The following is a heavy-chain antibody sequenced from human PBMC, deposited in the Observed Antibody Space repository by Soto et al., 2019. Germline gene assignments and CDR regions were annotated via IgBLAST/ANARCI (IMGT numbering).Heavy chain of an antibody. D-gene: IGHD3-22*01. CDR1: GFTFSSYA. V-gene: IGHV3-23*01. CDR3: AKDLCVYYYDSSGYPN. CDR2: ISGSGGST. Sequence: EVQLLESGGGLVQPGGSLRLSCAASGFTFSSYAMSWVRQAPGKGLEWVSAISGSGGSTYYADSVKGRFTISRDNSKNKLYLQMNSLRAEDTAVYYCAKDLCVYYYDSSGYPNWGQGTLVTVSS. J-gene: IGHJ4*02.